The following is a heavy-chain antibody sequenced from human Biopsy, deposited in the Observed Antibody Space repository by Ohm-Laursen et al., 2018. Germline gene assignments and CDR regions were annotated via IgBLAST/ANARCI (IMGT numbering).Heavy chain of an antibody. V-gene: IGHV4-34*01. CDR1: GGSIIGYY. CDR3: ARSGQWARYYFDY. CDR2: INHRGYT. D-gene: IGHD6-19*01. Sequence: SDTLSLTCAVSGGSIIGYYWSWIRQPPGKGLEWIGEINHRGYTDYNASLKGRVSISVDTSKNQLSLNLTSVTAADTAVFYCARSGQWARYYFDYWGHGTLVTVSP. J-gene: IGHJ4*01.